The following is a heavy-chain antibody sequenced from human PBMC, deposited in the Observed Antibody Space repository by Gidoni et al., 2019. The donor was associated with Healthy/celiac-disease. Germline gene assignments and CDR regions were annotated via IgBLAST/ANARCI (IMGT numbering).Heavy chain of an antibody. CDR1: VGSISSGSYY. D-gene: IGHD5-18*01. CDR2: IYTSGST. CDR3: ARVDSYGRDY. V-gene: IGHV4-61*02. Sequence: QVQLQESGPGLVKPSQTLSPTRTVSVGSISSGSYYWGWIRQPAGKGLEWIGRIYTSGSTNYNPSLKSRVTISVDTSKNQFSLKLSSVTAADTAVYYCARVDSYGRDYWGQGTLVTVSS. J-gene: IGHJ4*02.